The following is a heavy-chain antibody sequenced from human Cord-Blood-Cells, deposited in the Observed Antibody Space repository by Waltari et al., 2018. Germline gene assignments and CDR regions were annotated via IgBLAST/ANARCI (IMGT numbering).Heavy chain of an antibody. V-gene: IGHV4-30-2*04. D-gene: IGHD3-9*01. CDR2: T. J-gene: IGHJ4*02. CDR3: ARTDFEDRYFDY. Sequence: TYYNPSLKSRVTISVDTSKNQFSLKLSSVTAADTAVYYCARTDFEDRYFDYWGQGTLVTVSS.